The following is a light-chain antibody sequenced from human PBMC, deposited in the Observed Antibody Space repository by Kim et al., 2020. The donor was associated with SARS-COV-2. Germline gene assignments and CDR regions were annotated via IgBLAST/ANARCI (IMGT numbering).Light chain of an antibody. CDR1: QSVLYSSNNKNY. V-gene: IGKV4-1*01. CDR3: QQYYSTPQT. CDR2: WAS. Sequence: DIVMTQSPDSLAVSLGERATINCKSSQSVLYSSNNKNYLAWYQQKPGQPPKLLIYWASTRESGVPGRFSCSGSGTDFTLTISSLQAEDVAVYYCQQYYSTPQTFGQGTKVDIK. J-gene: IGKJ1*01.